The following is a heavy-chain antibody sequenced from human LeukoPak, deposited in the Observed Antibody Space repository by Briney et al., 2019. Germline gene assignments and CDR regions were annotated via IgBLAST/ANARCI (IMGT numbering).Heavy chain of an antibody. CDR3: ARDPLSTVVTGAFDI. CDR2: ISYDGSNK. Sequence: GGSLRLSCAASGFTFSSYGMHWVRQAPGKGLEWVAVISYDGSNKYYADSVKGRFTISRDNSKNTLYLQMNSLRAEDTAVYYCARDPLSTVVTGAFDIWGQGTMVTVSS. D-gene: IGHD4-23*01. V-gene: IGHV3-30*03. CDR1: GFTFSSYG. J-gene: IGHJ3*02.